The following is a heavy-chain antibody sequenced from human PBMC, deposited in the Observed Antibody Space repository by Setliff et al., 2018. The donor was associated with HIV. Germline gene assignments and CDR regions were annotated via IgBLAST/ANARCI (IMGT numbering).Heavy chain of an antibody. CDR1: GFTFSTYE. CDR3: ARPLLRTNTVYGILGNWFDS. Sequence: GGSLRLSCAASGFTFSTYEMNWVRQAPGKGLEWVSYISSSGSTKYYADSVKGRFTISRGNPKKSLYLQMNSLRAEDTAVYYCARPLLRTNTVYGILGNWFDSWGRGTLVTVSS. V-gene: IGHV3-48*03. D-gene: IGHD2-8*01. CDR2: ISSSGSTK. J-gene: IGHJ5*01.